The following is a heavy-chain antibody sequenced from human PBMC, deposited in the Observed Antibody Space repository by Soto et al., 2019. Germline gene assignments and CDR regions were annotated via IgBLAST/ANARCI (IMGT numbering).Heavy chain of an antibody. V-gene: IGHV4-61*01. CDR3: ASLSAAWFDP. J-gene: IGHJ5*02. CDR2: IYHSGST. D-gene: IGHD6-19*01. Sequence: QVQLQESGPGLVKPSETLSLTCTVSGGSVSSGSYYWGWIRQPPGKGLEWIGYIYHSGSTNYNPSLKRQVTISVDTSKNQFSLSLTSVTAADTAVYCCASLSAAWFDPWGEGTLVTVAS. CDR1: GGSVSSGSYY.